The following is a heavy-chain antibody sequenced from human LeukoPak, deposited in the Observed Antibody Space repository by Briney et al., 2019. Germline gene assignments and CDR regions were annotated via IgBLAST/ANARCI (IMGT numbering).Heavy chain of an antibody. CDR1: GFTFSSYA. V-gene: IGHV3-23*01. CDR2: ISGSGGST. J-gene: IGHJ4*02. Sequence: GGSLRLSCAASGFTFSSYAMSWVRQAPGKGLEWVSAISGSGGSTYYADSVKGRFTISRDNSKNTLYLQMNSLRAEDTAVYYCAKTPLTLKRIAVIYFDYWGQGTLVTVSS. D-gene: IGHD6-19*01. CDR3: AKTPLTLKRIAVIYFDY.